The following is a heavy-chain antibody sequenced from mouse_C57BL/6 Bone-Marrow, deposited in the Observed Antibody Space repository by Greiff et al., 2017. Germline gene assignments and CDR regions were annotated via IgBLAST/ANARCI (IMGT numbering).Heavy chain of an antibody. D-gene: IGHD1-1*01. Sequence: QVQLQQPGAELVRPGSSVKLSCKASGYTFTSYWMHWVKQRPIQGLEWIGNIDPSDSETHYNRKFKDKATLTVDTSSSTAYMQLSSLTSEDSAVYYCARGRYYGSSHFDYWGQGTTLTVSS. CDR1: GYTFTSYW. J-gene: IGHJ2*01. V-gene: IGHV1-52*01. CDR3: ARGRYYGSSHFDY. CDR2: IDPSDSET.